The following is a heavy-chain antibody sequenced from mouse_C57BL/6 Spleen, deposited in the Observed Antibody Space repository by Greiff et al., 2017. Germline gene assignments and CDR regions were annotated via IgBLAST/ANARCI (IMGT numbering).Heavy chain of an antibody. CDR3: AREGYGSGLPFAY. CDR2: IHPNSGST. CDR1: GYTFTSYW. Sequence: QVQLQQPGAELVKPGASVKLSCKASGYTFTSYWMHWVKQRPGQGLEWIGMIHPNSGSTNYNEKFKSKATLTVDKSSSTAYMQLSSLTSEDSAVYYCAREGYGSGLPFAYWGQGTLVTVSA. D-gene: IGHD2-2*01. V-gene: IGHV1-64*01. J-gene: IGHJ3*01.